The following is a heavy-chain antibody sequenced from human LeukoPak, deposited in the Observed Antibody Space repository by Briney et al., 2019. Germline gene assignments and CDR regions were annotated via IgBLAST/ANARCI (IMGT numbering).Heavy chain of an antibody. V-gene: IGHV4-34*01. Sequence: PSETLSLTCAVYGGSFSGYYWSWIRQPPGKGLEWIGEINHSGSTNYNPSLKSRVTISVDTSKNQFSLKLSSVTAADTAVYYCARPMVRGVPRPLYGMDVWGQGTTVTVSS. CDR2: INHSGST. CDR1: GGSFSGYY. CDR3: ARPMVRGVPRPLYGMDV. J-gene: IGHJ6*02. D-gene: IGHD3-10*01.